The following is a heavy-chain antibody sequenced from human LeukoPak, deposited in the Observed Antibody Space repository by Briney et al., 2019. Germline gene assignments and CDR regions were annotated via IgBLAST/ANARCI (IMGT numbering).Heavy chain of an antibody. V-gene: IGHV4-39*07. CDR2: IYYSGST. D-gene: IGHD5-18*01. CDR3: ARASDTAMVTSLGGSYYFDY. Sequence: SETLSLTCTVSGGSISSSSYYWGWIRQPPGKGLEWIGSIYYSGSTYYNPSLKSRVTISVDTSKNQFSLKLSSVTAADTAVYYCARASDTAMVTSLGGSYYFDYWGQGTLVTVSS. J-gene: IGHJ4*02. CDR1: GGSISSSSYY.